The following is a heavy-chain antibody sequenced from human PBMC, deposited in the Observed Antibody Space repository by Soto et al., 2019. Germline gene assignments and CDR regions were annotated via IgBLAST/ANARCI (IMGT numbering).Heavy chain of an antibody. Sequence: QVQLQESGPGLVKPSETLSLTCTVSGGSISSYYWSWIRQPPGKGLEWIGYIYYSGSTNYNPSLXGGAXIXLDTSKNQFSLKLSSVTAADTAVYYCARRYGSCFDYWGQGTLVTVSS. J-gene: IGHJ4*02. CDR3: ARRYGSCFDY. CDR2: IYYSGST. D-gene: IGHD5-18*01. V-gene: IGHV4-59*08. CDR1: GGSISSYY.